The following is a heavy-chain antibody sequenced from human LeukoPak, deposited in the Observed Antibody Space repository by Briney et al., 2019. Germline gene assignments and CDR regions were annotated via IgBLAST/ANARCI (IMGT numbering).Heavy chain of an antibody. CDR3: ARASSKEMATIGFDY. J-gene: IGHJ4*02. V-gene: IGHV1-69*05. Sequence: ASVKVSCKASGGTFSSYAISWVRQAPGQGLEWMGGIIPIFGTANYAQKFQGRVTITTDESTSTAYMELSSPRSEDTAVYYCARASSKEMATIGFDYWGQGTLVTVSS. CDR2: IIPIFGTA. CDR1: GGTFSSYA. D-gene: IGHD5-24*01.